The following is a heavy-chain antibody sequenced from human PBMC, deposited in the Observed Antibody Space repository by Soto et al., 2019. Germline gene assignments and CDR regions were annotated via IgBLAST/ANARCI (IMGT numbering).Heavy chain of an antibody. D-gene: IGHD3-10*01. CDR2: ISSSGSTI. CDR1: GFTFSSYA. V-gene: IGHV3-48*04. Sequence: GGSLRLSCAASGFTFSSYAMSWVRQAPGKGLEWVSYISSSGSTIYYADSVKGRFTISRDNAKNSLYLQMNSLRAEDTAVYYCARQDSFGHHAFDIWGQGTMVTVSS. CDR3: ARQDSFGHHAFDI. J-gene: IGHJ3*02.